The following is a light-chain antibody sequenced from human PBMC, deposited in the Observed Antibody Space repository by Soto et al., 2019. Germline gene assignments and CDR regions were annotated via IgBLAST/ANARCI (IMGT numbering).Light chain of an antibody. CDR1: QNIINN. V-gene: IGKV3-15*01. CDR2: FAS. J-gene: IGKJ1*01. CDR3: HQYFSWPRGT. Sequence: EIVMTQSPGTLSVSPGERATLFCRASQNIINNLAWYQQKPGQAPRLLIFFASTRVTGIPARFSGSGSGTEFTLTINSLQSEDFAVYYWHQYFSWPRGTFGQGTKVDIK.